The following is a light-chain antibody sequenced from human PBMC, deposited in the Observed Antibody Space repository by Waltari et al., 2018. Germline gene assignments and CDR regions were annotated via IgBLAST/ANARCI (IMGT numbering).Light chain of an antibody. CDR2: DVS. Sequence: QSALTQPASVSGSPGQSITISCTGTSSDVGGYDYVSWYQQHPGKAPKLIIYDVSNRPSGVSNRFSGSKSGNTASLTISGLQAEDEADYYCSSYTTGSTLVVFGGGTELTVL. CDR3: SSYTTGSTLVV. J-gene: IGLJ2*01. CDR1: SSDVGGYDY. V-gene: IGLV2-14*03.